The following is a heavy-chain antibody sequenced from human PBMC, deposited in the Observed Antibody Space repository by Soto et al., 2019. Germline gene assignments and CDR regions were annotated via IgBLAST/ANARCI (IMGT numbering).Heavy chain of an antibody. CDR2: IYYSGST. J-gene: IGHJ5*02. Sequence: SETLSLTCTVSGGSISSYYWSWIRQPPGKGLEWIGYIYYSGSTNYNPSLKSRVTISVDTSKNQFSLKLSSVSAADTAVYYCTGAYYDVSGYSLDPWGQGTSVTVSS. CDR3: TGAYYDVSGYSLDP. V-gene: IGHV4-59*08. CDR1: GGSISSYY. D-gene: IGHD3-22*01.